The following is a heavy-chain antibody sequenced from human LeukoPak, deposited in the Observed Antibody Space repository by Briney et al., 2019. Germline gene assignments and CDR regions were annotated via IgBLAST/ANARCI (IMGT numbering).Heavy chain of an antibody. CDR2: LHHSGST. V-gene: IGHV4-4*02. CDR1: GGSISSNYW. J-gene: IGHJ4*02. Sequence: KASGTLSLTCAVSGGSISSNYWWSWVRQPPGKGLEWIGELHHSGSTNYSPSLKSRVTTSVDKSKNQFSLKLTSATAADTAVYYCARKRADIWYYFDSWGQGNLVTVSS. D-gene: IGHD3-9*01. CDR3: ARKRADIWYYFDS.